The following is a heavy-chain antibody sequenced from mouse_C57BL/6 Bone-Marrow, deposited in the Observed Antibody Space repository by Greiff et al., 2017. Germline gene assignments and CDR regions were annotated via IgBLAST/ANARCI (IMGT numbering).Heavy chain of an antibody. J-gene: IGHJ4*01. CDR3: ARKGLLRQGYAMDY. V-gene: IGHV7-3*01. CDR2: IRNKANGYTT. D-gene: IGHD1-2*01. Sequence: EVKLVESGGGLVQPGGSLSLSCAASGFTFTDYYMSWVRQPPGKALEWLGFIRNKANGYTTEYSASVKGRFTISRDNSQSILYLQMNALRAEDSATYYGARKGLLRQGYAMDYWGQGTSVTVSS. CDR1: GFTFTDYY.